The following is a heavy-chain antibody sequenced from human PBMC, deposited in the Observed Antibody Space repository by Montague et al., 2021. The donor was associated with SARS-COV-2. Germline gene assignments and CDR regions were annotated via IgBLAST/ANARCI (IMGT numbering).Heavy chain of an antibody. CDR3: AREPRVGQLLSIYYYGMDV. CDR2: IYYSGST. CDR1: GGSISSGGYY. J-gene: IGHJ6*02. Sequence: TLSLTCTVSGGSISSGGYYWSWIRQHPGKGLEWIGYIYYSGSTYYNPSLKGRVTISVGTSKNQFSLKLSSVTAADTAVYYCAREPRVGQLLSIYYYGMDVWGQGTTVTVSS. V-gene: IGHV4-31*03. D-gene: IGHD2-2*01.